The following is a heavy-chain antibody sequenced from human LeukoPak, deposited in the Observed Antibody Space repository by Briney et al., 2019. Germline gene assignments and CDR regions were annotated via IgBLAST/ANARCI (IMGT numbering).Heavy chain of an antibody. CDR1: GFTFSSYG. D-gene: IGHD2-2*02. J-gene: IGHJ4*02. CDR3: AKGGFQYQLLYWEYFDY. Sequence: PGGSLRLSCAASGFTFSSYGMHWVRQAPGKGLEWVAVISYDGSNKYYADSVKGRFTISRDNSKNTLYLQTNSLRAEDTAVYYCAKGGFQYQLLYWEYFDYWGQGTLVTVSS. V-gene: IGHV3-30*18. CDR2: ISYDGSNK.